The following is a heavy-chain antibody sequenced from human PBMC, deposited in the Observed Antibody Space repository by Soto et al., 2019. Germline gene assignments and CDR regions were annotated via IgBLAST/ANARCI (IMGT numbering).Heavy chain of an antibody. CDR1: GFTFSSYS. J-gene: IGHJ4*02. D-gene: IGHD3-3*01. CDR2: ISSSSSTI. CDR3: ARVPVTIFGVVIIRGGSDY. Sequence: EVQLVESGGGLVQPGGSLRLSCAASGFTFSSYSMNWVRQAPGKGREWVSYISSSSSTIYYADSVKGRFTISRDNAKNSLYLQMNSLRAEDTAVYYCARVPVTIFGVVIIRGGSDYWGQGTLVTVSS. V-gene: IGHV3-48*01.